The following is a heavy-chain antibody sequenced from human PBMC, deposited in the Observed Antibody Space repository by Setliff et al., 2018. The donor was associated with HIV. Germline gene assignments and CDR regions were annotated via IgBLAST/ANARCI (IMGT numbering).Heavy chain of an antibody. J-gene: IGHJ6*02. V-gene: IGHV1-2*02. Sequence: GPSVKVSCKTSGYIFTRYYIFWVRQAPGQGLEWMGNINPHTGVTKYAEKFQGRVTMTRDTSINTIYMELSRLRSDDTAVYYCARDLRDGFEEWFSTLDDGMDVWGQGTTVTVSS. CDR1: GYIFTRYY. CDR2: INPHTGVT. D-gene: IGHD3-3*01. CDR3: ARDLRDGFEEWFSTLDDGMDV.